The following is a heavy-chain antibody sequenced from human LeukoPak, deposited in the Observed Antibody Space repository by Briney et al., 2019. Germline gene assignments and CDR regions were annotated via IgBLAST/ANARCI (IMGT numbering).Heavy chain of an antibody. V-gene: IGHV4-59*12. J-gene: IGHJ4*02. CDR3: ARDREADRECLFDY. D-gene: IGHD3-16*01. Sequence: SETLSLTCTVSGGSISSYYWSWIRQPPGKGLEWIGYIYYSGSTNYNPSLKSRVTISVDTSKNQFSLKLSSVTAADTAVYYCARDREADRECLFDYWGQGTLVTVSS. CDR2: IYYSGST. CDR1: GGSISSYY.